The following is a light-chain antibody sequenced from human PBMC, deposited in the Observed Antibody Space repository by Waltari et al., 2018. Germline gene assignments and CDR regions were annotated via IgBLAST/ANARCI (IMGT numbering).Light chain of an antibody. J-gene: IGLJ2*01. Sequence: QSALTQPASVSGSPGQSITISCTGTSSDVGGYNYVSWYQQHPGKAPKPMIYDVSKLPSGVSNRFSGSKSGNTASLTISGLQAEDEADYYCCSYAGSSTLVFGGGTKLTVL. V-gene: IGLV2-23*02. CDR2: DVS. CDR3: CSYAGSSTLV. CDR1: SSDVGGYNY.